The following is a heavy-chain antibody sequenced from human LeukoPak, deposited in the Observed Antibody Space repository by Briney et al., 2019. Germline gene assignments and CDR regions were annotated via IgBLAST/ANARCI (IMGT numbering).Heavy chain of an antibody. CDR1: GFTFSSYG. V-gene: IGHV3-74*01. D-gene: IGHD1-14*01. CDR3: GREILEPGKTLTY. CDR2: INDDGTFT. J-gene: IGHJ4*02. Sequence: GGSLRLSCAASGFTFSSYGMHWVRQAPGKGLVWVSRINDDGTFTTYADSVKGRFIISRDNAKNTLYLQMNSLRVEDTAVYYCGREILEPGKTLTYWGQGSLITVSS.